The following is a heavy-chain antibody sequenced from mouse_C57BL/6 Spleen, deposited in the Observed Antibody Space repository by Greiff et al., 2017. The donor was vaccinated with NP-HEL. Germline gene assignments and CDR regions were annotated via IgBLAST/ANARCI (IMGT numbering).Heavy chain of an antibody. D-gene: IGHD1-1*01. Sequence: EVKLVESGGGLVQPGGSLSLSCAASGFTFTDYYMSWVRQPPGKALEWLGFIRNKANGYTTEYSASVKGRFTISRDNSQSILYLQMNALRAEDSATYYCARYTGDYGYYFDYWGQGTTLTVSS. CDR2: IRNKANGYTT. CDR1: GFTFTDYY. V-gene: IGHV7-3*01. CDR3: ARYTGDYGYYFDY. J-gene: IGHJ2*01.